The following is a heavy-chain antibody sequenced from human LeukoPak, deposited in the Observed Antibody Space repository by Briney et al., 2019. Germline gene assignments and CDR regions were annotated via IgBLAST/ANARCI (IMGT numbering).Heavy chain of an antibody. CDR3: ARGYSNPYYCMDV. CDR2: ISYDGSNK. D-gene: IGHD4-11*01. CDR1: GFTFSSYD. Sequence: GGSLRLPCAASGFTFSSYDMHWVRQAPGKGLEWVAVISYDGSNKYCADSVKGRFTVSRDNSKNTLYLQMNSLRAEDTAVYYCARGYSNPYYCMDVWGQGTTVTVSS. V-gene: IGHV3-30*03. J-gene: IGHJ6*02.